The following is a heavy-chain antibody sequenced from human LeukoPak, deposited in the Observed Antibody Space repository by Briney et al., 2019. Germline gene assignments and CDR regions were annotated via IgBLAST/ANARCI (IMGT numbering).Heavy chain of an antibody. J-gene: IGHJ4*02. CDR2: IYSGGST. D-gene: IGHD5-24*01. Sequence: GGSLRLSCAASGFTFSSNYMSWVRQAPGKGLEWVSVIYSGGSTYYADSVKGRFTISRHNSKNTLYLQMNSLRAEDTAVYYCARDGGRDGYNFGFDYWGQGTLVTVSS. V-gene: IGHV3-53*04. CDR1: GFTFSSNY. CDR3: ARDGGRDGYNFGFDY.